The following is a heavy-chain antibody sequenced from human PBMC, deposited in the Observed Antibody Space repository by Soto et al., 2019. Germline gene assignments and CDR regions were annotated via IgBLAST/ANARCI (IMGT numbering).Heavy chain of an antibody. CDR1: GYTFTSYG. CDR2: ISAYNGNT. J-gene: IGHJ6*02. CDR3: ARNQRVYTMNCNGMDV. Sequence: QVQLVQSGAEVKKPGASVKVSCKASGYTFTSYGISWVRQAPGQGLEWMGWISAYNGNTNYAQKLQGRVTMTTDTSPSKAYMELRRLRSVATPVSCCARNQRVYTMNCNGMDVWGEGATVS. V-gene: IGHV1-18*01. D-gene: IGHD2-8*01.